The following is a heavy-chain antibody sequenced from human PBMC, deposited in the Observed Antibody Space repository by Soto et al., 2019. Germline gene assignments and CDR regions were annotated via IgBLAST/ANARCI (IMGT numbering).Heavy chain of an antibody. J-gene: IGHJ4*02. V-gene: IGHV4-59*01. CDR1: HGSIRSFC. Sequence: SETLSLTCIVTHGSIRSFCWNWIRQPPGKGLEWIGYIYYSGSTIYNHPHKSRATISVDTTMNQFSLRLKLSSVTAADTAVDYCSRGSTGDFDYWGQGTPVTGS. CDR2: IYYSGST. CDR3: SRGSTGDFDY. D-gene: IGHD4-17*01.